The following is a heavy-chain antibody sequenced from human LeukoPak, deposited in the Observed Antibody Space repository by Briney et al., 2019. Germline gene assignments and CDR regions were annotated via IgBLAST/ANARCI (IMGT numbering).Heavy chain of an antibody. V-gene: IGHV3-48*03. CDR1: GFTFSNYE. CDR3: AKDSAFYYIDV. Sequence: GGSLRLSCAASGFTFSNYEMNWVRQAPGKGLEWVSFISFSGNTRHYADSVKGRFTISRDNAKNSLYLQMSSLRAEDTAVYYCAKDSAFYYIDVWGKGTTVIISS. J-gene: IGHJ6*03. CDR2: ISFSGNTR. D-gene: IGHD3-10*01.